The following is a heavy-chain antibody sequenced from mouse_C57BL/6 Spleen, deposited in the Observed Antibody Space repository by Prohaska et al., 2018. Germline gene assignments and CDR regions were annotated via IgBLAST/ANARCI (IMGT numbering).Heavy chain of an antibody. D-gene: IGHD1-1*01. V-gene: IGHV1-22*01. CDR3: ARFYYGSSYTLYAMDY. J-gene: IGHJ4*01. CDR2: INPNNGGT. Sequence: HGKSLEWIGYINPNNGGTSYNQKFKGKATLTVNKSSSTAYMELRSLTSEDSAVYYCARFYYGSSYTLYAMDYWGQGTSVTVSS.